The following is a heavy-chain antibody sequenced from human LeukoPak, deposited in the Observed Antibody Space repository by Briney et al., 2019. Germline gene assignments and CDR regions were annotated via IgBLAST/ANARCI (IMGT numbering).Heavy chain of an antibody. CDR1: GFTFSSYS. CDR3: ARDISGSQGGAFDI. J-gene: IGHJ3*02. D-gene: IGHD6-19*01. V-gene: IGHV3-21*01. Sequence: GSLRLSCAASGFTFSSYSMNWVRQAPGKGLEWVSSISSSSSYIYYADSVKGRFTISRDNARNSLFLQMNSLRVEDTAVFYCARDISGSQGGAFDIWGQGTMVTVSS. CDR2: ISSSSSYI.